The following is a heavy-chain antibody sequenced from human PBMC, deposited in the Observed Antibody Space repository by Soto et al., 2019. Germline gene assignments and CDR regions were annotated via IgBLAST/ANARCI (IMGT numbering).Heavy chain of an antibody. J-gene: IGHJ6*02. V-gene: IGHV3-30*18. Sequence: GGSLRLSCAASGFTFSSYGMHWVRQAPGKGLEWVAVISYDRSNKYYADSVKGRFTISRDNSKNTLYLQMNSLGAEDTAGYYCAKDLESGSSYYYYGMDVWGQGTTVTVSS. CDR2: ISYDRSNK. CDR1: GFTFSSYG. D-gene: IGHD1-26*01. CDR3: AKDLESGSSYYYYGMDV.